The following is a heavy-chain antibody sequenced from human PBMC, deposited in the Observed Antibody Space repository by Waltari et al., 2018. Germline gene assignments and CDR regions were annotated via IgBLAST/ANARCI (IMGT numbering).Heavy chain of an antibody. Sequence: HGQGLEWMGGIIPIFGTANYAQKFQGRVTITTDESTSTAYMELSSLRSEDTAVYYCASLVGATSVNGYYYYYYMDVWGKGTTVTVSS. CDR2: IIPIFGTA. J-gene: IGHJ6*03. V-gene: IGHV1-69*05. CDR3: ASLVGATSVNGYYYYYYMDV. D-gene: IGHD1-26*01.